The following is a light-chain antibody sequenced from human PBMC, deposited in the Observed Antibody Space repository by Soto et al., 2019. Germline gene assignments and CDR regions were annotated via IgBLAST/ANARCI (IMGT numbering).Light chain of an antibody. CDR1: QSVLYSSNNRDS. V-gene: IGKV4-1*01. J-gene: IGKJ2*01. CDR3: QQYYSTMYT. Sequence: DIVMTQSPDSLAVSLGERATINGKSSQSVLYSSNNRDSLAWYQQKPGLPPKLLIYWASIRASGVPDRFSGGGSGTDFTLTISSLQAEEVAVYYCQQYYSTMYTFGQGTKLEIK. CDR2: WAS.